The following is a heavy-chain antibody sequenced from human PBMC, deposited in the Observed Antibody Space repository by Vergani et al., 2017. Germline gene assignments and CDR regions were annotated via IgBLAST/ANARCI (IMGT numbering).Heavy chain of an antibody. CDR1: GGSISSHY. D-gene: IGHD6-13*01. CDR2: IYYSGST. Sequence: QVQLQESGPGLVKPSETLSLTCTVSGGSISSHYWSWIRQPPGKGPEWIGYIYYSGSTNYNPSLKSRVTISVDTSKNQFSLKLSSVTAADTAVYYCARGPLSSSWPYYYYGMDVWGQGTTVTVSS. J-gene: IGHJ6*02. CDR3: ARGPLSSSWPYYYYGMDV. V-gene: IGHV4-59*11.